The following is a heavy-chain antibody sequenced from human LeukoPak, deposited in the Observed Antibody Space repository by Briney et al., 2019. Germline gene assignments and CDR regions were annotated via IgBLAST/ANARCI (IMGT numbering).Heavy chain of an antibody. Sequence: GGSLRLSRAASGFTFSGYGMHWVRQAPGKWLEWVSFIRYDGTNKYYADSVKGRFTISRDNSKNTLYLQMNSLRAEDTAVYYCARDGVVATLAYWGQGTLVTVSS. V-gene: IGHV3-30*02. D-gene: IGHD3-16*01. CDR1: GFTFSGYG. J-gene: IGHJ4*02. CDR2: IRYDGTNK. CDR3: ARDGVVATLAY.